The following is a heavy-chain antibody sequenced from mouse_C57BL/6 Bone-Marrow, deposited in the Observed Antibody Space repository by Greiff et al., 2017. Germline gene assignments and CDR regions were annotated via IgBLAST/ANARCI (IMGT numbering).Heavy chain of an antibody. Sequence: QVQLQQPGAELVRPGTSVKLSCKASGYTFTSYWMHWVKQRPGQGLEWIGVIDPSDSYTNYNQKFKGKATLTVDQYTSTAYMQLSSLTSEDSAVYYCARFDYWGQGTTLTVSS. CDR3: ARFDY. J-gene: IGHJ2*01. CDR1: GYTFTSYW. V-gene: IGHV1-59*01. CDR2: IDPSDSYT.